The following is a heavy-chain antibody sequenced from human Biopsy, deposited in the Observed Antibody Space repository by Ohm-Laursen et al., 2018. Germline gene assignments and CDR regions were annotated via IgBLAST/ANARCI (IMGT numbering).Heavy chain of an antibody. D-gene: IGHD5-24*01. CDR2: IYFTGRT. J-gene: IGHJ2*01. Sequence: SETLSLTWAVYNVSFSSYYWSWIRQPPGKALEWIGYIYFTGRTSYNPSLKSRVTMSVNTSKKQFSLRLSSVTAADTAVYYCASAGYNPDWNFDLWGRGTRVTVSS. CDR1: NVSFSSYY. V-gene: IGHV4-59*12. CDR3: ASAGYNPDWNFDL.